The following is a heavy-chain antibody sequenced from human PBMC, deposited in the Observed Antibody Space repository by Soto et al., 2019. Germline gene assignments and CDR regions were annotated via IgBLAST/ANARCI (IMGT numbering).Heavy chain of an antibody. V-gene: IGHV4-34*01. CDR2: INHLGSI. CDR1: GGSLSDYF. CDR3: ARRYYGSGSYYSTIDY. D-gene: IGHD3-10*01. Sequence: SETLSLTCVVSGGSLSDYFWSWIRQPPGMALEWIGEINHLGSINYNPSLKSRVTMSVDTSKNQFSLKLSSVTAADTAVYYCARRYYGSGSYYSTIDYWGQGTLVTVSS. J-gene: IGHJ4*02.